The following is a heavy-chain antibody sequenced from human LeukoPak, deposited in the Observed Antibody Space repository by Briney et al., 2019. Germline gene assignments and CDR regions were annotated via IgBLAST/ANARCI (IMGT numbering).Heavy chain of an antibody. V-gene: IGHV4-39*01. Sequence: SETLSLTCTVSGASITTTLYYWVWARQSPGKGLEWIGSFYYGGITYYHPSLKSRVTISVDTSKNQFSLKLSSVTAADTAVYYCARLPPRDFWSGYYNAFDIWGQGTMVTVSS. CDR1: GASITTTLYY. CDR2: FYYGGIT. CDR3: ARLPPRDFWSGYYNAFDI. D-gene: IGHD3-3*01. J-gene: IGHJ3*02.